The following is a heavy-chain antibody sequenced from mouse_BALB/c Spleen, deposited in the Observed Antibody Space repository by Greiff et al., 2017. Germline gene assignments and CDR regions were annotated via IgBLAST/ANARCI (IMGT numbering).Heavy chain of an antibody. D-gene: IGHD2-2*01. CDR2: INSNGGST. Sequence: EVQRVESGGGLVQPGGSLKLSCAASGFTFSSYGMSWVRQTPDKRLELVATINSNGGSTYYPDSVKGRFTISRDNAKNTLYLQMSSLKSEDTAMYYCARDGGYDRDWYFDVWGAGTTVTVSS. J-gene: IGHJ1*01. V-gene: IGHV5-6-3*01. CDR3: ARDGGYDRDWYFDV. CDR1: GFTFSSYG.